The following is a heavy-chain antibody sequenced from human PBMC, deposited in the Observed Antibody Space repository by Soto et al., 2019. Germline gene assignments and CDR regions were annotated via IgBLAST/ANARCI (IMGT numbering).Heavy chain of an antibody. J-gene: IGHJ6*02. V-gene: IGHV3-43*01. CDR1: GFTFHTHT. CDR3: AKDRVAHKYYYYGVDV. CDR2: ISYNGDDT. Sequence: EVQLVESGGVVIQPGGSLRLSCAASGFTFHTHTMYWVRQAPGKGLEWVSLISYNGDDTYYADSVKGRFTISRDNSKNSLYLQMNSLRSEDTALYYCAKDRVAHKYYYYGVDVWGQGTTVTVSS.